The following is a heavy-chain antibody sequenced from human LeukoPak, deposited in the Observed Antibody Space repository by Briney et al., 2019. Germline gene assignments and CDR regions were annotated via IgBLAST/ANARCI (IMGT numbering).Heavy chain of an antibody. Sequence: GGSRRLSCAASGFTFSSYAMHWVRQAPGKGLEWVAVVWYDGSKTYSADSVKGRITISRDDSKNTLYLQMNSLRAEDTAVYYCARGVDYYDSGGTIYYWGQGTLVTVSS. J-gene: IGHJ4*02. D-gene: IGHD3-22*01. CDR2: VWYDGSKT. V-gene: IGHV3-33*01. CDR3: ARGVDYYDSGGTIYY. CDR1: GFTFSSYA.